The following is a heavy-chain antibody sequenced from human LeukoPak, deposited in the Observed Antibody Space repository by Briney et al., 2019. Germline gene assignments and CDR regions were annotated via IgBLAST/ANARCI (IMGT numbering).Heavy chain of an antibody. J-gene: IGHJ4*02. CDR2: IKSKTECATT. CDR1: GFTFSNAW. Sequence: PAGSLRLSCAASGFTFSNAWMSWVRQAPGKGLEWVGRIKSKTECATTDYGAPVKGTFTISRDDSKNTLYLQMNSLKAEYTAVYYCTTGISSPFDYWGRGTLVTVSS. V-gene: IGHV3-15*01. D-gene: IGHD2-2*01. CDR3: TTGISSPFDY.